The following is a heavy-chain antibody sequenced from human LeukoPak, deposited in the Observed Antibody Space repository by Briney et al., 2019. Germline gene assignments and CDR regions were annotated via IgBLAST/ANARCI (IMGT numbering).Heavy chain of an antibody. D-gene: IGHD3-10*01. V-gene: IGHV1-18*01. CDR2: ISAYNGNT. CDR1: GYTFTSYG. Sequence: APVKVSCKASGYTFTSYGVSWVRQAPGQGLEWMGWISAYNGNTNYAQKVQGRLTMTTDTSTSTAYMELRSLRSDDTALYYCAKAIRSGSYYAFDIWGQGTMVTVSS. J-gene: IGHJ3*02. CDR3: AKAIRSGSYYAFDI.